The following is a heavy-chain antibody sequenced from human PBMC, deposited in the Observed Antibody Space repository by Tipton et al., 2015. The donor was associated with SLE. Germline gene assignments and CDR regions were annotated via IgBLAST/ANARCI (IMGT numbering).Heavy chain of an antibody. D-gene: IGHD3-22*01. V-gene: IGHV3-30*02. Sequence: QLVQSGGGVVQPGESLRLSCAASGFIFSHYGMHWVRQAPGKGLEWVAFIHYGGRRTYYADSVEGRFTISRDNAKNTLYLQMHSLRVDDTAVYYCGRGVYSEGSVGMDVWGQGTTVTVSS. CDR3: GRGVYSEGSVGMDV. CDR2: IHYGGRRT. CDR1: GFIFSHYG. J-gene: IGHJ6*02.